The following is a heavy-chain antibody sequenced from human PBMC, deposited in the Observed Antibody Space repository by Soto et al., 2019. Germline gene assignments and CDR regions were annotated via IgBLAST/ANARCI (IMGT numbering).Heavy chain of an antibody. J-gene: IGHJ4*02. CDR3: ARSVGGSGGX. Sequence: SETLSLTCTVSGDSVSSVRYYWSWIRQPPGKALEWIAYIYYSGSTNYNPSLKSRVTISRDTSKNQFSLKLTSVTAADTAVYYCARSVGGSGGXGGQGTLVTVSX. D-gene: IGHD6-25*01. CDR2: IYYSGST. V-gene: IGHV4-61*01. CDR1: GDSVSSVRYY.